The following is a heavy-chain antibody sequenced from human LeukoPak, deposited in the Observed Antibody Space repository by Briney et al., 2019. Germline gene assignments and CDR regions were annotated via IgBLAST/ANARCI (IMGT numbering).Heavy chain of an antibody. CDR1: GGSISSSSYY. CDR2: IYYSGST. J-gene: IGHJ2*01. CDR3: ARRYNYDSSGYYSDWYFDL. V-gene: IGHV4-39*01. D-gene: IGHD3-22*01. Sequence: SETLSLTCTVSGGSISSSSYYWGWIRQPPGKGLEWIGSIYYSGSTYYNPSLKSRVTISVDTSKNQFSLKLSSVTAADTAVYYCARRYNYDSSGYYSDWYFDLWGRGTLVTVSS.